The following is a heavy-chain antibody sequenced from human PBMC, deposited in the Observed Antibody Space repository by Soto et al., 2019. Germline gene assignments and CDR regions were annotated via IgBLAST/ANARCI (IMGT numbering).Heavy chain of an antibody. D-gene: IGHD6-19*01. CDR1: GFTFSNYA. J-gene: IGHJ4*02. Sequence: EVQLLESGGGLVQPGGSLRLSCAASGFTFSNYAISWVRQAPGRGLEWVSIISGSGGSTYYEDSVKGRFIISRDNSKNTRYLQMNSLRAEDTAVYYCASRSSGWYFDYWGQGTLVTVSS. V-gene: IGHV3-23*01. CDR3: ASRSSGWYFDY. CDR2: ISGSGGST.